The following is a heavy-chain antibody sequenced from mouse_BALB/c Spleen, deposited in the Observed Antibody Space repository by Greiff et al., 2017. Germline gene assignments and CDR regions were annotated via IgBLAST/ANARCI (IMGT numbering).Heavy chain of an antibody. D-gene: IGHD2-4*01. Sequence: VQLQQSGPGLVKPSQSLSLTCTVTGYSITSDYAWNWIRQFPGNQLEWMGYISYSGSTSYNPSLKSRISITRDTSKNQFFLQLNSVTTEDTATYYCARNYDGNFDYWGQGTTLTVSS. CDR2: ISYSGST. CDR1: GYSITSDYA. V-gene: IGHV3-2*02. J-gene: IGHJ2*01. CDR3: ARNYDGNFDY.